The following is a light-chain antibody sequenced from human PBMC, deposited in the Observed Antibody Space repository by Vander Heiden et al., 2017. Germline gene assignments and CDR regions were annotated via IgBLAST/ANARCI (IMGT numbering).Light chain of an antibody. V-gene: IGLV1-47*02. CDR2: SND. CDR1: GSNIGRHY. J-gene: IGLJ3*02. Sequence: QSVLTQPPSASGTPGQRVTISCSGGGSNIGRHYVYWYQQLQGTAPKLLIYSNDQRHSGVPDRFSGSNSGTSASLAISGLRSEDEGEDYCAAWDDSLSGPVFGGGTKLTVL. CDR3: AAWDDSLSGPV.